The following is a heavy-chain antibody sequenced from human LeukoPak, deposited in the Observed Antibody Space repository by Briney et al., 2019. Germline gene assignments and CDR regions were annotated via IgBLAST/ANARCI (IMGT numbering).Heavy chain of an antibody. V-gene: IGHV3-23*01. Sequence: PGGSLRLSCAAFGFTFSSYAMSWVRQAPGKGLEWVSAISGSGGSTYYADSVKGRFTISRDNSKNTLYLQMNSLRAEDTAVYYCAKLGGSGSYYAYFDYWGQGTLVTVSS. D-gene: IGHD3-10*01. J-gene: IGHJ4*02. CDR1: GFTFSSYA. CDR3: AKLGGSGSYYAYFDY. CDR2: ISGSGGST.